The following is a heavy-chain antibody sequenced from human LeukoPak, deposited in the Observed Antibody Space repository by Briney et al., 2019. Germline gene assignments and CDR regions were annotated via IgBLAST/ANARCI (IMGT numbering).Heavy chain of an antibody. Sequence: GGSLRLSCAASGFTFSSYGMHWVRQAPGKGLEWVAVIWYDGSNKYYADSVKGRFTISRDNSKSTLYLQMNSLRAEDTAVYYCGRVSSSSAGLLDYWGQGTLVTVSS. V-gene: IGHV3-33*01. CDR1: GFTFSSYG. CDR2: IWYDGSNK. D-gene: IGHD6-6*01. J-gene: IGHJ4*02. CDR3: GRVSSSSAGLLDY.